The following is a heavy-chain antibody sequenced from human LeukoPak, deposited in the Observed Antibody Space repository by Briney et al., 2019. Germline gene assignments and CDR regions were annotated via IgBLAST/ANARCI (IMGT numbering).Heavy chain of an antibody. Sequence: GRPLRLSCAASGFTFSRYGMHWVREAPDKGLEWVTVIWYDGCNKYYADPVKGRFTISRDSSKNTLYLQMNGLRAEDSSVYYCARDPNYYDRSGCDYWGQGTLVTVSS. CDR1: GFTFSRYG. J-gene: IGHJ4*02. CDR3: ARDPNYYDRSGCDY. V-gene: IGHV3-33*01. CDR2: IWYDGCNK. D-gene: IGHD3-22*01.